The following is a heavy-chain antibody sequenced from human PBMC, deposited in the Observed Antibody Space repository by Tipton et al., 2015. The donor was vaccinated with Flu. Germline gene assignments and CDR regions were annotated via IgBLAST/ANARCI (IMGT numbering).Heavy chain of an antibody. D-gene: IGHD3-3*01. CDR1: GGSISSYY. J-gene: IGHJ3*02. CDR3: ARHYYDFWSGYYPDAFDI. V-gene: IGHV4-59*08. Sequence: TLSLTCTVSGGSISSYYWSWIRQPPGKGLEWIGYIYYSGSTYYNPSLKSRVTISVDTSKNQFSLKLSSVTAADTAVYYCARHYYDFWSGYYPDAFDIWGQGTMVTVSS. CDR2: IYYSGST.